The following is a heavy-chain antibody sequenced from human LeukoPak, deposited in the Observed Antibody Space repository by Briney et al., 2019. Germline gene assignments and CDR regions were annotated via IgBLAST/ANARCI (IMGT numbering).Heavy chain of an antibody. CDR3: ARSLSPAAVALDY. CDR2: IYPGDSDT. V-gene: IGHV5-51*01. J-gene: IGHJ4*02. Sequence: GESLKISCKGSGYSFTTYWIGWVRQMPGKGLEWMGIIYPGDSDTRYTPSFQGQVTFSADKSITTAYLQWSSLQAPDTAMYYCARSLSPAAVALDYWGQGALVTVSS. D-gene: IGHD2-2*01. CDR1: GYSFTTYW.